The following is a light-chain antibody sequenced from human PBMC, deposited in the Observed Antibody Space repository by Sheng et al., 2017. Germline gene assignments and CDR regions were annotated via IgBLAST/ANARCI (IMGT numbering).Light chain of an antibody. CDR1: SSNIGSNP. CDR2: SNN. CDR3: AAWDDSLSGWV. Sequence: QSVLTQPPSASETPGQRVTISCSGSSSNIGSNPVNWYQQLPRTAPKLLIYSNNQRPSGVPDRFSGSKSGTSASLAISGLQSEDEADYYCAAWDDSLSGWVFGGGTKLTVL. V-gene: IGLV1-44*01. J-gene: IGLJ3*02.